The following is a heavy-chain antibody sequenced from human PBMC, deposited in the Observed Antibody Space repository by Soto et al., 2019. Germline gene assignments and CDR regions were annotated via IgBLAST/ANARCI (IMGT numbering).Heavy chain of an antibody. CDR1: GFTFSSYW. Sequence: EVRLVESGGGLVQPGGSLRLSCVASGFTFSSYWMSWVRQAPGKGLEWVANIKGDGSEKKYVDSVKGRFTISRDNANNFVYLQMISLRAEDTALYYCGSDEVRNGGGVWGQGTTVTVSS. CDR3: GSDEVRNGGGV. CDR2: IKGDGSEK. J-gene: IGHJ6*02. V-gene: IGHV3-7*01.